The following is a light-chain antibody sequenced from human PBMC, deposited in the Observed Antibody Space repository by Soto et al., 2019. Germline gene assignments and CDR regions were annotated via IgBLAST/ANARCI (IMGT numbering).Light chain of an antibody. CDR3: CSYAGSSTFPYV. Sequence: QSVLTQPRSVSGSPGQSVTISCTGTSSDVGGYNFVSWYQQHPGKAPKLMIYDVNKRPSGVSNRFSGSKSGNTASLTISGLQAEDEADYYCCSYAGSSTFPYVFGTGTKVTVL. CDR1: SSDVGGYNF. J-gene: IGLJ1*01. CDR2: DVN. V-gene: IGLV2-11*01.